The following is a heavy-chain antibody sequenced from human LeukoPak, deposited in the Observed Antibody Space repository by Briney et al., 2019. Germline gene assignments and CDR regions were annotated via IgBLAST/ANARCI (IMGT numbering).Heavy chain of an antibody. CDR3: ARSHSVWTSFDY. D-gene: IGHD3/OR15-3a*01. Sequence: SETLSLTCTVSGGSISSYYWSWIRQPPGEGLEWIGYIYYSGSTNYNPSLKSRVTISVDTSKNQFSLKVSSVTAADTAVYYCARSHSVWTSFDYWGQGTLVTVSS. CDR1: GGSISSYY. CDR2: IYYSGST. J-gene: IGHJ4*02. V-gene: IGHV4-59*01.